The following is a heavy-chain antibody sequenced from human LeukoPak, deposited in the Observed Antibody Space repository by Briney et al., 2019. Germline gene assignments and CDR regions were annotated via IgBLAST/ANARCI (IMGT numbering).Heavy chain of an antibody. D-gene: IGHD1-26*01. CDR2: INPNSGGT. CDR1: GYTFTGYY. V-gene: IGHV1-2*02. CDR3: ARDLIVGATRDDY. J-gene: IGHJ4*02. Sequence: ASVKVSCKASGYTFTGYYMHWVRQAPGQGLEWMGWINPNSGGTNYAQKFQGRVTMTRDTSISTAYMELSRLRSDDTAVYYCARDLIVGATRDDYWGRGTLVTVSS.